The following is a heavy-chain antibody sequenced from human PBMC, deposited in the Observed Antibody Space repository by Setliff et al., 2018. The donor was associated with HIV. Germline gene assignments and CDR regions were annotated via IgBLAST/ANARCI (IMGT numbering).Heavy chain of an antibody. V-gene: IGHV4-61*09. CDR1: GGSISSRSYY. D-gene: IGHD3-9*01. J-gene: IGHJ3*02. Sequence: PSETLSLTCSVSGGSISSRSYYWSWIRQPAGKGLEWIGHIHTSGDTDYSPSLNSRVTISIDTSKKQFSLKLSSVTAADTAMYYCARRESYYDILTGPAFDAFDIWGQGTMVTVS. CDR3: ARRESYYDILTGPAFDAFDI. CDR2: IHTSGDT.